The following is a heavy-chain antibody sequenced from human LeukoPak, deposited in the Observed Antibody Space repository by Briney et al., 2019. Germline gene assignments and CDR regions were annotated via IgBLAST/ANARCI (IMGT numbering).Heavy chain of an antibody. Sequence: ASVKVSCKASGGTFSSYAISWVRQAPGQGLEWMGIINPTVGSTIYAQKFQGRVTMTRDTSTSTVFMELSSLRSEDTAVYYCARDGEYSGGYLDYWGQGTLVTVSS. CDR3: ARDGEYSGGYLDY. D-gene: IGHD1-26*01. CDR2: INPTVGST. J-gene: IGHJ4*02. V-gene: IGHV1-46*03. CDR1: GGTFSSYA.